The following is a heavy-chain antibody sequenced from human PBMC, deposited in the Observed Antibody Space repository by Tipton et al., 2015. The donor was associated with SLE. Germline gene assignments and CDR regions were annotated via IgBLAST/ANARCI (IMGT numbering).Heavy chain of an antibody. J-gene: IGHJ5*02. CDR2: IYYSGST. CDR1: GGSISSSSYY. V-gene: IGHV4-39*07. Sequence: TLSLTCTVSGGSISSSSYYWGWIRQPPGKGLEWIGSIYYSGSTYYNPSLKSRVTISVDTSKNQFSLKLSSVTAADTAVYYCARGRSWFYPWGQGTLVTVSS. CDR3: ARGRSWFYP.